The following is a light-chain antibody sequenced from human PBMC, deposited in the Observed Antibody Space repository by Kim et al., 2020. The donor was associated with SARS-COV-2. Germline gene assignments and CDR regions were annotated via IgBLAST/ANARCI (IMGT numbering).Light chain of an antibody. CDR1: HSISSH. J-gene: IGKJ4*01. CDR3: QQRNEWPLT. V-gene: IGKV3-11*01. Sequence: LSPGERATLSCRASHSISSHLGWYQQKPGQAPRLFISDASNRATGIPARFSGSGSGTDFTLTISSLEPEDFAVYYCQQRNEWPLTFGAGTKVDIK. CDR2: DAS.